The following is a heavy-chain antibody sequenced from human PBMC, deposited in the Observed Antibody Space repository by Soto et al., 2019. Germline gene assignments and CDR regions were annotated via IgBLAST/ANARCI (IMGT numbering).Heavy chain of an antibody. CDR2: ISAYNGNT. Sequence: QVQLVQSGAEVKKPGASVKVSCKPSGYTFTSYGITWVRQAPGQGLEWMGWISAYNGNTNYAQKFKGRVTMTTDKSTSTAYMELRSLGSDDTAVYYCASGCLGEFVYQFDYWGQGTLVTVSS. J-gene: IGHJ4*02. V-gene: IGHV1-18*01. D-gene: IGHD3-16*01. CDR3: ASGCLGEFVYQFDY. CDR1: GYTFTSYG.